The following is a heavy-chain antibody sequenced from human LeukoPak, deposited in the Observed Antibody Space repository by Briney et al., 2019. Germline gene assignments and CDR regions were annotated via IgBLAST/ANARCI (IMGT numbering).Heavy chain of an antibody. CDR3: AKGGYYYGSGSYLDY. D-gene: IGHD3-10*01. J-gene: IGHJ4*02. CDR1: GFTFSSYA. V-gene: IGHV3-23*01. CDR2: ISGSGGST. Sequence: PGGSLRLSCAASGFTFSSYAMSWVRQAPGKGLEWVSAISGSGGSTYYADSVKGRFTISRDNSKNTLYLQMNSLRAEDTAVYYCAKGGYYYGSGSYLDYWGQGTLVTVSS.